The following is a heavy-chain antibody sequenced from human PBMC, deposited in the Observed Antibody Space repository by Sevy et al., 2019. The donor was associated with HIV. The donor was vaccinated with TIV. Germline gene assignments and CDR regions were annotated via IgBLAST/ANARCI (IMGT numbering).Heavy chain of an antibody. D-gene: IGHD3-22*01. CDR1: GFTFGDYA. V-gene: IGHV3-49*03. CDR2: IRSKDYGGAT. J-gene: IGHJ4*02. Sequence: GGSLRLSCTGSGFTFGDYAMSWFRQAPGMGLEWVGFIRSKDYGGATEYAASVKGRFTISRDDSKSIADLQTNSLKTEDTAVYYGTRGYYYDSSGYSDYWGQGTLVTVSS. CDR3: TRGYYYDSSGYSDY.